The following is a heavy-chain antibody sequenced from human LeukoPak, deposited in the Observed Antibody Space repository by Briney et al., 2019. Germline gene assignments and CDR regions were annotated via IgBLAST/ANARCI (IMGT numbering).Heavy chain of an antibody. V-gene: IGHV4-34*01. CDR3: AKDSAFYYIDV. Sequence: SETLSLTCAVYGGSFSGYYWSWIRQPPGKGLEWIGEINHSGSTNYNPSLKSRVTISVDTSKNQFSLKLSSVTAADTAVYYCAKDSAFYYIDVWGKGTTVIISS. CDR2: INHSGST. D-gene: IGHD3-10*01. CDR1: GGSFSGYY. J-gene: IGHJ6*03.